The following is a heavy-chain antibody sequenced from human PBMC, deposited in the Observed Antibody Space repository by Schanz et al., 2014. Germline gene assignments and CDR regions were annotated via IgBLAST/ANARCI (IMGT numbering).Heavy chain of an antibody. D-gene: IGHD3-10*01. Sequence: QVQLVESGGGLAQPGGSLRLSCAASGFKFTDYAMTWVRQAPGKGLEWVAIIWYDGSNKYYADSVKGRFTISRDNSKNTLYLQMNSLRGEDTAVYYCARGHYGLDVWGPGTSVTVSS. CDR2: IWYDGSNK. J-gene: IGHJ6*02. CDR1: GFKFTDYA. V-gene: IGHV3-33*08. CDR3: ARGHYGLDV.